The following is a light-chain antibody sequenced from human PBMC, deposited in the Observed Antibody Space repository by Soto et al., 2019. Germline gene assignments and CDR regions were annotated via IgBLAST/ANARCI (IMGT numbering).Light chain of an antibody. CDR1: QSVSSSY. CDR2: GAS. Sequence: DIVVTQSPGTLSLSPGERATPSCRASQSVSSSYLAWYQQKPGQAPRLLIYGASSRATAIPDRCSGSGSGTDFPLNISRQEPEDVAVYYCQQYVSSPTFGQGTKVEIK. J-gene: IGKJ1*01. CDR3: QQYVSSPT. V-gene: IGKV3-20*01.